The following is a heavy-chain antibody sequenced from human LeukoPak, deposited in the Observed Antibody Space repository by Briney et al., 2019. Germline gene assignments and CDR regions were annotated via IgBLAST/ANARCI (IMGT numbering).Heavy chain of an antibody. V-gene: IGHV3-43*02. CDR1: GFNFNNYA. Sequence: PGGSLRLSCAASGFNFNNYAMSWVRHAPGKGLEWVSLISGDGGSTYYADSVKGRFTISRDNSKNSLYLQMNSLRTEDTALYYCATSYGDSSYYYYGMDVWGQGTTVTVSS. D-gene: IGHD4-17*01. J-gene: IGHJ6*02. CDR3: ATSYGDSSYYYYGMDV. CDR2: ISGDGGST.